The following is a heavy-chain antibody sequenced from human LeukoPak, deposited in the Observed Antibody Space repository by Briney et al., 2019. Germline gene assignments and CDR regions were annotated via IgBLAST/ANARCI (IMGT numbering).Heavy chain of an antibody. V-gene: IGHV4-4*07. CDR1: GGSISSYY. CDR3: AREGIYCSSTSCYEDYFDY. CDR2: IYTSGST. Sequence: SETLSLTCTVSGGSISSYYWSWIRQPAGKGLEWIGRIYTSGSTNYNPSLKSRVTISVDTSKNQFSLKLSSVTAADTAVYYCAREGIYCSSTSCYEDYFDYWGQGTLVTVSS. J-gene: IGHJ4*02. D-gene: IGHD2-2*01.